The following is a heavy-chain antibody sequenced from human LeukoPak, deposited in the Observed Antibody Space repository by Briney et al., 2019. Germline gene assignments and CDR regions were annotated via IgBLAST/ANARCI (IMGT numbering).Heavy chain of an antibody. Sequence: GGSLRLSCAASGFTFSNYAMHWVRQAPGKGLEWVAVISYDGSNKYYADSVKGRFTISRDNSKNTLYLQMNGLRAEDTAVYYCARDQTMVRGVMTDYWGQGTLVTVSS. CDR3: ARDQTMVRGVMTDY. J-gene: IGHJ4*02. D-gene: IGHD3-10*01. V-gene: IGHV3-30-3*01. CDR2: ISYDGSNK. CDR1: GFTFSNYA.